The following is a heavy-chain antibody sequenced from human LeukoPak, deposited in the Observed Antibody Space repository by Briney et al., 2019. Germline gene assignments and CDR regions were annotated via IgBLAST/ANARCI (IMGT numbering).Heavy chain of an antibody. Sequence: ASVKVSCKASGHTFTVYYMHWVRQAPGQGLEWMGWINPNSGDTNYAQKFQGRVTMTRDTSISTAYMELSRLRSDDTAVYYCARGPNWNYDVVFGYFDYWGQGTLVTVSS. CDR2: INPNSGDT. V-gene: IGHV1-2*02. J-gene: IGHJ4*02. D-gene: IGHD1-7*01. CDR3: ARGPNWNYDVVFGYFDY. CDR1: GHTFTVYY.